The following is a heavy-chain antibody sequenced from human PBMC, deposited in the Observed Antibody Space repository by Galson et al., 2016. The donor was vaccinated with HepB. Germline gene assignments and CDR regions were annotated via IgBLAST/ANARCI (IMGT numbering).Heavy chain of an antibody. D-gene: IGHD3-10*01. J-gene: IGHJ4*02. CDR3: ARDGGFGELPDY. V-gene: IGHV7-4-1*02. Sequence: SVKVSCKASGYTFSNYAMNWVRQAPGQGLEWMGWINTNTGNPTYAQGVTGRFVFSLDTSVNTAYLQISSLKAEDTAVYYCARDGGFGELPDYWGQGPLVTVSS. CDR2: INTNTGNP. CDR1: GYTFSNYA.